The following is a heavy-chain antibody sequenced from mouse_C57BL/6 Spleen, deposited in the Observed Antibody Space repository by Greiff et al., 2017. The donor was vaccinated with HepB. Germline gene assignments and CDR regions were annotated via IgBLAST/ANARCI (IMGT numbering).Heavy chain of an antibody. CDR1: GYTFTEYT. V-gene: IGHV1-62-2*01. J-gene: IGHJ3*01. CDR3: ARHEEGRYDYDDGAWFAY. D-gene: IGHD2-4*01. CDR2: FYPGSGSI. Sequence: QVQLKESGAELVKPGASVKLSCKASGYTFTEYTIHWVKQRSGQGLEWIGWFYPGSGSIKYNEKFKDKATLTADKSSSTVYMELSRLTSEDSAVYFCARHEEGRYDYDDGAWFAYWGQGTLVTVSA.